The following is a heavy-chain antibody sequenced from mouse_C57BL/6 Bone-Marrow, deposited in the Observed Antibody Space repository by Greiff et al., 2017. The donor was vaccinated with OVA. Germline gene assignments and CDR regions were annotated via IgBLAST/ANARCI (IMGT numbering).Heavy chain of an antibody. CDR1: GYTFTSYW. CDR3: ARRDIYSLDY. V-gene: IGHV1-50*01. J-gene: IGHJ4*01. CDR2: IDPSDSYT. D-gene: IGHD3-3*01. Sequence: VQLQQPGAELVKPGASVKLSCKASGYTFTSYWMQWVKQRPGQGLEWIGEIDPSDSYTNYNQKFKGKATLTVDTSSSTAYMQLSSLTSEDSAVYYCARRDIYSLDYWGQGTSVTVSS.